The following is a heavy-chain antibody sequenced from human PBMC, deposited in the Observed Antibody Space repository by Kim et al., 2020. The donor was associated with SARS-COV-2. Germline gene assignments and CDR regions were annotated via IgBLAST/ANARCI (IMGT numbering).Heavy chain of an antibody. V-gene: IGHV1-8*01. D-gene: IGHD4-17*01. CDR1: GYTFTSYD. J-gene: IGHJ6*03. CDR2: MNPNSGNT. CDR3: ARGQILSGDYVFHVPVYYYYYMDV. Sequence: ASVKVSCKASGYTFTSYDINWVRQATGQGLEWMGWMNPNSGNTGYAQKFQGRVTKTRNTSISTAYMELSSLRSEDTAVYYCARGQILSGDYVFHVPVYYYYYMDVWGKGTTVTVSS.